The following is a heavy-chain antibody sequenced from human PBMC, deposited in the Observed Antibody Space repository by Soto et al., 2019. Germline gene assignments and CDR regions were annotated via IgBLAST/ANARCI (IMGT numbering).Heavy chain of an antibody. CDR1: GGAFSGYY. CDR2: INHSGST. Sequence: SETLSLTCAVYGGAFSGYYWSWIRQPPGKGLEWIGEINHSGSTNYNPSLKSRVTISVDTSKNQFSLKLSSVTAADTAVYYCARANYYDSSGSKVAFDYWGQGTLVTVSS. D-gene: IGHD3-22*01. CDR3: ARANYYDSSGSKVAFDY. J-gene: IGHJ4*02. V-gene: IGHV4-34*01.